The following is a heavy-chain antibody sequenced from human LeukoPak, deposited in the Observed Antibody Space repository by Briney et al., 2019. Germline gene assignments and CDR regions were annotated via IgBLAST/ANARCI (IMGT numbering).Heavy chain of an antibody. D-gene: IGHD6-13*01. CDR3: ALDSSGWSDDSFDI. CDR1: GDTISGYY. Sequence: SETLSLTCTVSGDTISGYYWNWIRQPPGKGLEWIGYMYYSGSTNYNPSLKSRVTMSIDTSKNHFSLNLNSVTAADTAIYYCALDSSGWSDDSFDIWGQGTMVTVSS. CDR2: MYYSGST. V-gene: IGHV4-59*01. J-gene: IGHJ3*02.